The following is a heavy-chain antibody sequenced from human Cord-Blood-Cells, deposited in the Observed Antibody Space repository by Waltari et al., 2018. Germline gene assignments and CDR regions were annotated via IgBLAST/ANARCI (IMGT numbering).Heavy chain of an antibody. CDR2: INHSGST. J-gene: IGHJ6*03. V-gene: IGHV4-34*01. Sequence: QVQLQQWGAGLLKPSETLSLTCAVYGGSFSGYYWSWIRQPPGKGLEWIGEINHSGSTNYNPSLKSRVTISVDTSKNQFSLKLSSVTAADTAVYYCARHAPAAAGQTRKDYYYMDVWGKGTTVTVSS. D-gene: IGHD6-13*01. CDR1: GGSFSGYY. CDR3: ARHAPAAAGQTRKDYYYMDV.